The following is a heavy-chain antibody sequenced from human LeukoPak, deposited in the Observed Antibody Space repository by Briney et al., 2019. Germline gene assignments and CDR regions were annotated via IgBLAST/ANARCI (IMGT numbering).Heavy chain of an antibody. J-gene: IGHJ6*02. CDR2: ISAYNGNT. CDR3: ARDVVVPAATSPLGCYGMDV. V-gene: IGHV1-18*01. Sequence: GASVKVSCKASGYTFTSYGISWVRQAPGQGLEWMGWISAYNGNTNYAQKLQGRVTMTTDTSTSTAYMELRSLRSDDTAVYYCARDVVVPAATSPLGCYGMDVWGQGTTVTVSS. D-gene: IGHD2-2*01. CDR1: GYTFTSYG.